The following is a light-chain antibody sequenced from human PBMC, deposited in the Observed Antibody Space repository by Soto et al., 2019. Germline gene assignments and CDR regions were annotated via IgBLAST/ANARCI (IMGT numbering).Light chain of an antibody. V-gene: IGKV3-11*01. CDR1: QSVGSY. CDR3: QQRSNWPPLT. J-gene: IGKJ4*01. Sequence: EIVLTQSPATLSLSPGERATLSCRASQSVGSYLAWYQQKPGQAPRLLIYDASNRATGVPARFSGSGSGTDFTLTISILEPDDFAVYYCQQRSNWPPLTFGGGNKVELK. CDR2: DAS.